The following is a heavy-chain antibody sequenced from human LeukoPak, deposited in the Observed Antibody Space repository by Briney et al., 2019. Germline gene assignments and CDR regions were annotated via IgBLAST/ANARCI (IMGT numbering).Heavy chain of an antibody. CDR2: INPNSGGT. Sequence: GASVKVSCKASGYTFTGYYMHWVRQAPGQGLEWMGWINPNSGGTNYAQKFQGWVTMTRDTSISTAYMELSRLRSDDTAVYYCARGSTIAVAGPDIGAFDIWGQGKMVTVSS. V-gene: IGHV1-2*04. CDR3: ARGSTIAVAGPDIGAFDI. CDR1: GYTFTGYY. D-gene: IGHD6-19*01. J-gene: IGHJ3*02.